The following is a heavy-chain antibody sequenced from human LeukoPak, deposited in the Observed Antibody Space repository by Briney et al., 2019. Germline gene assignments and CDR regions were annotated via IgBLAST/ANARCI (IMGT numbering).Heavy chain of an antibody. CDR2: INSDGSST. CDR1: GFTFSSYW. CDR3: AREPGNIGSGAYTDY. J-gene: IGHJ4*02. D-gene: IGHD3-10*01. V-gene: IGHV3-74*01. Sequence: PGGSLRLSCAASGFTFSSYWMHWVRQAPGKGLVWVSRINSDGSSTTYADSVKGRFTISRDNAKNTLYLQMNSLRAEDTAVYYCAREPGNIGSGAYTDYWGQGTLVTVSS.